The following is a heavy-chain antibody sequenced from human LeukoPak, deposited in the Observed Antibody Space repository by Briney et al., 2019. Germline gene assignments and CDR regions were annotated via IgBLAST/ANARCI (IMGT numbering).Heavy chain of an antibody. J-gene: IGHJ5*01. D-gene: IGHD2-2*01. CDR3: ARGPSTWFDS. CDR1: GGSICRSSYY. Sequence: SETLSLTCTVSGGSICRSSYYWGWIRQPPGKGLEWIGSIYYSGSTYYPPSLKSRVTISVHTSKNQFSLKLSSVTAADTAVYYCARGPSTWFDSWGQGTLVTVSS. CDR2: IYYSGST. V-gene: IGHV4-39*07.